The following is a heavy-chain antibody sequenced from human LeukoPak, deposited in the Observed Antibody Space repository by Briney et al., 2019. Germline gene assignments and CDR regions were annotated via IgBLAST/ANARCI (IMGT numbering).Heavy chain of an antibody. V-gene: IGHV4-61*02. D-gene: IGHD2-2*01. CDR2: IYTSGST. Sequence: QVQLQESGPGLVKPSQTLSLTCTVSSGSISSGSYYWSWIRQPAGKGPGRVGRIYTSGSTNYNPSLKSRVTISVDTSKNQFSLKLSSVTAADTAVYYCARVYCSSTSCWFDPWGQGTLVTVSS. CDR3: ARVYCSSTSCWFDP. J-gene: IGHJ5*02. CDR1: SGSISSGSYY.